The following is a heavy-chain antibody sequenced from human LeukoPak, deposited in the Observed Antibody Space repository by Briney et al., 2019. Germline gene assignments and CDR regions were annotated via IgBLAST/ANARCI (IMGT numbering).Heavy chain of an antibody. J-gene: IGHJ4*02. CDR3: ARAPYGWGRLFLDY. D-gene: IGHD7-27*01. CDR1: VYTFTSYY. CDR2: INPSYGNT. Sequence: ASVKVSCKASVYTFTSYYIHWVRQAPGQGLEWMGIINPSYGNTNYAQKFQGRVTMTRDMSTSTVYMELSSLRSDETAVYYCARAPYGWGRLFLDYWGQGTLVTVSS. V-gene: IGHV1-46*01.